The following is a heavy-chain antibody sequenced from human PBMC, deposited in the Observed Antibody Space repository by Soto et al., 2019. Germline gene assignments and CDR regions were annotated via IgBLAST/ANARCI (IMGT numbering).Heavy chain of an antibody. J-gene: IGHJ4*02. CDR2: VYRTGST. V-gene: IGHV4-39*01. CDR3: SRLWSY. D-gene: IGHD3-16*01. Sequence: QLQLQESGPGLVKPSETLSLTCTVSGGSISSSTYYWGWIRQPPGKGLEWIGNVYRTGSTDYNPSLKSPVTISVDTSKNQFSLKLSSVTAADTAVYYCSRLWSYWGQGTLVTVSS. CDR1: GGSISSSTYY.